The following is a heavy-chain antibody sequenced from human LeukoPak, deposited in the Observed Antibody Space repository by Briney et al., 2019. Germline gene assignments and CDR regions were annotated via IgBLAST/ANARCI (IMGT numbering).Heavy chain of an antibody. J-gene: IGHJ4*02. V-gene: IGHV4-38-2*02. D-gene: IGHD1-26*01. CDR3: AREGLVGATLSYFDY. Sequence: NPSETLSLTCTVSGYSISSGYYWGWIRQPPGKGLEWIGSIYHSGSTYYNPSLKSRVTISVDTSKNQFSLKLSSVTAADTAVYYCAREGLVGATLSYFDYWGQGTLVTVSS. CDR1: GYSISSGYY. CDR2: IYHSGST.